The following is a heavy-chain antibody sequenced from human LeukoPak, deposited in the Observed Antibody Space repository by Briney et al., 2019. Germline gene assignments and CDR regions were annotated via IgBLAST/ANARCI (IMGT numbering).Heavy chain of an antibody. D-gene: IGHD6-19*01. Sequence: SLRLSCAASGFTFDDYAMHWVRQAPGEGLEWASGISWNSGSIGYADSVKGRFTISRDNAKNSLYLQMNSLRAEDTALYYCAKAGSSGWYFDYWGQGTLVTVSS. CDR3: AKAGSSGWYFDY. V-gene: IGHV3-9*01. CDR2: ISWNSGSI. CDR1: GFTFDDYA. J-gene: IGHJ4*02.